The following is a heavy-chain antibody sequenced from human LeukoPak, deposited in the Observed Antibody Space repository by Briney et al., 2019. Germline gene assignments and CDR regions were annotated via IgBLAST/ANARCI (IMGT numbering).Heavy chain of an antibody. CDR1: GGSISSYY. CDR3: ARLRYSGYVKYYFDY. D-gene: IGHD5-12*01. CDR2: IYFSGST. Sequence: SETLSLTCTVSGGSISSYYRSWIRQPSGKGLVCIGYIYFSGSTNYSPSLKSRVTISVDTSKNQFSLKLTSVTAADTAVYYCARLRYSGYVKYYFDYWGQGTLVSVSS. J-gene: IGHJ4*02. V-gene: IGHV4-59*01.